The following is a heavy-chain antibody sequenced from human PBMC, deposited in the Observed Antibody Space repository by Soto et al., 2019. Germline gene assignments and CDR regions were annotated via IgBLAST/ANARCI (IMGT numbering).Heavy chain of an antibody. CDR1: GFTFSSYS. J-gene: IGHJ6*02. D-gene: IGHD6-19*01. CDR3: ARAAVEYGMDV. CDR2: ISSSSSYI. Sequence: EVQLVESGGGLVKPGGSLRLSCAASGFTFSSYSMNWVRQAPGKGLEWVSSISSSSSYIYYADSVKGRITISRDNAKNSLYLQMNSLRAEDAAVYDCARAAVEYGMDVRGQGTTVTVSS. V-gene: IGHV3-21*01.